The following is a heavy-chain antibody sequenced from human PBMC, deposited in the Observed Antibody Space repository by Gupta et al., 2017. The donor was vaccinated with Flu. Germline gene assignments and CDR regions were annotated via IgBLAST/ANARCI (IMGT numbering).Heavy chain of an antibody. CDR2: ISSSSSYI. D-gene: IGHD5-12*01. CDR1: S. Sequence: SMNWVRQAPGKGLEWVSSISSSSSYIYYADSVKGRFTISRDNAKNSLYLQMNSLRAEDTAVYYCAREDGYNPSDYWGQGTLVTVSS. J-gene: IGHJ4*02. CDR3: AREDGYNPSDY. V-gene: IGHV3-21*01.